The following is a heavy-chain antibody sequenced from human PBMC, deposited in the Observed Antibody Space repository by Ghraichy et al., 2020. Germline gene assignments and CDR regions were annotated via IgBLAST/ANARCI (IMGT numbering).Heavy chain of an antibody. V-gene: IGHV1-46*01. D-gene: IGHD3-10*01. CDR3: ARVPVGHYNGSGPIYAFGI. J-gene: IGHJ3*02. CDR2: FNPSGGST. Sequence: ASVKVSCKASGYTFTSYSMHWVRQAPGQGLEWMGIFNPSGGSTSYAQKFQGRVTMTRDTSTSTAYMELSSLRSEDTAVYYCARVPVGHYNGSGPIYAFGIWGKGTLVTVPS. CDR1: GYTFTSYS.